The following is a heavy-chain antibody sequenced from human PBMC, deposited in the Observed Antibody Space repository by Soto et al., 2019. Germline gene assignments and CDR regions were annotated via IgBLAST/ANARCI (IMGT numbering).Heavy chain of an antibody. Sequence: SVKVSCKASGYTFSNSGISWVRQAPGQGLEWMGGIIPIFGTANYAQKFQGRVTITADESTSTAYMELSSLRSEDTAVYYCARDRDGLRGYSYGAGDAFDIWGQGTMVT. CDR2: IIPIFGTA. CDR3: ARDRDGLRGYSYGAGDAFDI. CDR1: GYTFSNSG. D-gene: IGHD5-18*01. V-gene: IGHV1-69*13. J-gene: IGHJ3*02.